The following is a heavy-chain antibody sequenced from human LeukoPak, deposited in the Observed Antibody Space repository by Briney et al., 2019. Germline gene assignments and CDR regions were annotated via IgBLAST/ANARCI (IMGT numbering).Heavy chain of an antibody. CDR1: GFTFSAYT. J-gene: IGHJ4*02. Sequence: PGGSLRLSCSASGFTFSAYTMNWVRQAPGQGLEWVSYISSGSSSVYYADSVKGRFTISRDNSKNTLYLQMNSLRAEDTVVYYCARDSHCSGGSCYHFDYWGQGTLVTVSS. D-gene: IGHD2-15*01. CDR3: ARDSHCSGGSCYHFDY. CDR2: ISSGSSSV. V-gene: IGHV3-48*01.